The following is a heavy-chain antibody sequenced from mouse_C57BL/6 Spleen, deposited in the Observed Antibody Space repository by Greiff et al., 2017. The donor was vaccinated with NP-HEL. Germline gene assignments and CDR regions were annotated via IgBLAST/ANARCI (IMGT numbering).Heavy chain of an antibody. J-gene: IGHJ2*01. D-gene: IGHD2-10*01. CDR1: GYTFTSYW. CDR3: ARKGLLLLDY. CDR2: IHPNSGST. V-gene: IGHV1-64*01. Sequence: VQLQQPGAELVKPGASVKLSCKASGYTFTSYWMHWVKQRPGQGLEWIGMIHPNSGSTNYNEKFKSKATLTVDKSSSTAYVQLSSLTSEDSAVYYCARKGLLLLDYWGQGTTLTVSS.